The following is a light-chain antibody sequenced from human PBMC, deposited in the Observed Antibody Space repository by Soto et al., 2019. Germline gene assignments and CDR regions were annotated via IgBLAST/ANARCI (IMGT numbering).Light chain of an antibody. V-gene: IGKV3-20*01. CDR1: PSVTNY. CDR3: QQYGGSPRT. J-gene: IGKJ1*01. CDR2: GAF. Sequence: EIVLTQSPATLSLSPGERATLSCRASPSVTNYLAWYQQKPGQPPRLLIYGAFNRAADIPARFSGSGSGTDFTLTISRLEPEDFAVYYCQQYGGSPRTFGQGTKVEVK.